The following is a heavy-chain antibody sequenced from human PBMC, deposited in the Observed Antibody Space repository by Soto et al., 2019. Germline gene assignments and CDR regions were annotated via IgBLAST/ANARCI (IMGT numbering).Heavy chain of an antibody. D-gene: IGHD3-22*01. CDR1: GYSFTSYW. J-gene: IGHJ3*02. V-gene: IGHV5-51*01. Sequence: GESLKISCKGSGYSFTSYWIGWVRQMPGKGLEWMGIIYPGDSDTRYSPSFQGQVTISADKSISTAYLQWSSLKASDTAMYYCARADYYDSSGYFLDPDAFDIWGQGTIVTVSS. CDR2: IYPGDSDT. CDR3: ARADYYDSSGYFLDPDAFDI.